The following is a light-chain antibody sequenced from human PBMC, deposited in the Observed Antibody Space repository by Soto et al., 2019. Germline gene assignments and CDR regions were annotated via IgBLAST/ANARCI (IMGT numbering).Light chain of an antibody. Sequence: QSVLTQPPSASGSPGQSVTISCTGTSGDVGGYNYVYWYQQHPGKAPKLMIYEVTKRPSGVPDRFSGSKSGNTASLTVSGLQAEDEADYYCSSYADSNSYVFGTGTKLTVL. CDR1: SGDVGGYNY. CDR2: EVT. J-gene: IGLJ1*01. CDR3: SSYADSNSYV. V-gene: IGLV2-8*01.